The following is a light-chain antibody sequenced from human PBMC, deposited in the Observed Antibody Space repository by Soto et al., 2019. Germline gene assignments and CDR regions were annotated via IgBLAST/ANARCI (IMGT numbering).Light chain of an antibody. CDR1: SSNIGSDT. Sequence: QSVLTQPPSASGTPGQRVTISCSGGSSNIGSDTVNWYQQLPGTAPKLLIYGNSNRPSGVPDRFSGSKSGTSASLAITGLQAEDEADYYCQSYDSSLSGVVFGGGTQLTVL. CDR2: GNS. V-gene: IGLV1-40*01. J-gene: IGLJ2*01. CDR3: QSYDSSLSGVV.